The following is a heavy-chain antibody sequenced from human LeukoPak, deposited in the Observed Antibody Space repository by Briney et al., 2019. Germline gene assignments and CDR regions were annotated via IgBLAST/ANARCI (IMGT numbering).Heavy chain of an antibody. V-gene: IGHV3-48*01. J-gene: IGHJ4*02. CDR1: GFTFSSYS. CDR2: ISSSSSTI. Sequence: GGSLRLSCAASGFTFSSYSMNWVRQAPGKGLEWVSYISSSSSTIYYADSVKGRFTISRDNSKNTLYLQMNSLRAEDTAVYYCAKDKAIVGATNFDYWGQGTLVTVSS. CDR3: AKDKAIVGATNFDY. D-gene: IGHD1-26*01.